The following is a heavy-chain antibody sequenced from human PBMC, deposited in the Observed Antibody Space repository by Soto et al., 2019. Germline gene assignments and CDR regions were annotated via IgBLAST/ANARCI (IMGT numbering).Heavy chain of an antibody. Sequence: SETLSLTCAVSGGSISSGGYSWSWIRQPPGKGLEWFWYIYHSGSTYYNPSLKSRVTISVDRSKNQFSLKLSSVTAADTAVYYCARVPGPWGQGTLVTVSS. CDR1: GGSISSGGYS. CDR3: ARVPGP. V-gene: IGHV4-30-2*01. J-gene: IGHJ5*02. CDR2: IYHSGST.